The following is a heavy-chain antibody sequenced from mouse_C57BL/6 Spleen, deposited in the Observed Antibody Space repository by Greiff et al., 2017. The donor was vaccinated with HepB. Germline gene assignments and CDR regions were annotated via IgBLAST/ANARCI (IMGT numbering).Heavy chain of an antibody. Sequence: VQLQQPGAELVKPGASVKMSCKASGYTFTSYWITWVKQRPGQGLEWIGDIYPGSGSTNYNEKFKSKATLTVDTSSSTAYMQLSSLTSEDSAVYSCARSGNYYGSNWYFDVWGTGTTVTVSS. V-gene: IGHV1-55*01. CDR2: IYPGSGST. D-gene: IGHD1-1*01. CDR1: GYTFTSYW. J-gene: IGHJ1*03. CDR3: ARSGNYYGSNWYFDV.